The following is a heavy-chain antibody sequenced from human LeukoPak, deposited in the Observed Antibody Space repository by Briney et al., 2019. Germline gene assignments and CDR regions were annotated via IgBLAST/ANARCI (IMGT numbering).Heavy chain of an antibody. D-gene: IGHD4-17*01. V-gene: IGHV4-61*02. CDR1: GGSISSGSYY. J-gene: IGHJ4*02. Sequence: SETLSLTCTVSGGSISSGSYYWSWIRQPAGKGLEWIGRIYTSGSTYYNPSLKSRVTISVDTSKNQFSLKLSSVTAADTAVYYCARQLYGDYVDYWGQGTLVTVSS. CDR2: IYTSGST. CDR3: ARQLYGDYVDY.